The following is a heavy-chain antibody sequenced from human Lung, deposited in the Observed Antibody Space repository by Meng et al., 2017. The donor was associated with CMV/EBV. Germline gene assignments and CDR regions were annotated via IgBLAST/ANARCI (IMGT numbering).Heavy chain of an antibody. CDR2: IYHSGGT. CDR3: ARDPYATGWAG. V-gene: IGHV4-4*02. CDR1: GGSISISTW. D-gene: IGHD6-19*01. Sequence: QLQLQEPGPGLVTPSGTLSLTCAVSGGSISISTWWSWVCQPPGKGLEWIGEIYHSGGTNYNPSLRGRVTISLDKSKNQFSLTLRSVTAADTAVYYCARDPYATGWAGWGQGTLVTVSS. J-gene: IGHJ4*02.